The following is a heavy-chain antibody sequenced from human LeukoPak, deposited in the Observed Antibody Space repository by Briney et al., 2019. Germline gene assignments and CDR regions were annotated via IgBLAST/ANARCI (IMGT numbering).Heavy chain of an antibody. V-gene: IGHV4-34*01. CDR3: ARMITTTGTEYFDL. CDR2: INHSGST. J-gene: IGHJ2*01. Sequence: SETLSLTCAVYGGSFSGYYWSWIRQPPGKGLEWIGEINHSGSTNYNPSLKSRVTISVDTSKNQFSLNLSSVTAADTAVYYCARMITTTGTEYFDLWGRGTLVTVSS. CDR1: GGSFSGYY. D-gene: IGHD1-1*01.